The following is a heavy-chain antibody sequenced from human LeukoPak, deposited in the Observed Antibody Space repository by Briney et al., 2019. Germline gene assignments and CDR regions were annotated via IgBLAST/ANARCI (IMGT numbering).Heavy chain of an antibody. CDR3: ARAQYYSDSTGYYYLHY. CDR2: ISCSSSTI. CDR1: GFTFSSYH. Sequence: GGSLRLSCVGSGFTFSSYHMNWVRQAPGKGLEWVSYISCSSSTIYYADSVKGRFTISRDNAKNSLYLQTNSLRAEDTAVYYCARAQYYSDSTGYYYLHYWGQGTLVTVSS. V-gene: IGHV3-48*01. D-gene: IGHD3-22*01. J-gene: IGHJ4*02.